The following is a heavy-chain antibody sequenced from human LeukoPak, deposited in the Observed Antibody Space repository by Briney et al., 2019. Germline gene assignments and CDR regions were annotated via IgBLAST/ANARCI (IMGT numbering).Heavy chain of an antibody. D-gene: IGHD1/OR15-1a*01. J-gene: IGHJ2*01. CDR3: ARDPVEHPYWYFDL. CDR2: IHTSGST. CDR1: GGSISSYY. V-gene: IGHV4-4*07. Sequence: SETLSLTCTVSGGSISSYYWSWIRQPAGKGLEWIGRIHTSGSTNYNPSLKSRVTISVDTSKNQFSLRLTSVIAADTAMYYCARDPVEHPYWYFDLWGRGTLVTVSS.